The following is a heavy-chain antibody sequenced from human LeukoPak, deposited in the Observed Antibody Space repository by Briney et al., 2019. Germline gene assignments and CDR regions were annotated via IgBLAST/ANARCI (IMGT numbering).Heavy chain of an antibody. J-gene: IGHJ4*02. D-gene: IGHD3-22*01. CDR1: GYTFTSYY. Sequence: ASVKVSCKASGYTFTSYYMHWVRQAPGQGLEWMGIINPSGGSTSYAQKFQGRVTLTRDTSTSTVYMELSSLRSEDTAVYYCATTNYYYDSSGTTGYFDYWGQGTLVTVSS. CDR3: ATTNYYYDSSGTTGYFDY. CDR2: INPSGGST. V-gene: IGHV1-46*01.